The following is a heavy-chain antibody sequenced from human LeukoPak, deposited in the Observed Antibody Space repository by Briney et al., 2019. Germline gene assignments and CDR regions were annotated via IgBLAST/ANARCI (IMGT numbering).Heavy chain of an antibody. Sequence: ASVKVSCKVSGYTLTELSMHWVRQAPGQGLEWMGIVNPSGGSTNYAQKFQGRLTMTRDTSTSTVYMELSSLRSEDTAVYYCARARAVGLGDWFDPWGQGTLVTVSS. CDR2: VNPSGGST. J-gene: IGHJ5*02. V-gene: IGHV1-46*01. CDR1: GYTLTELS. D-gene: IGHD6-19*01. CDR3: ARARAVGLGDWFDP.